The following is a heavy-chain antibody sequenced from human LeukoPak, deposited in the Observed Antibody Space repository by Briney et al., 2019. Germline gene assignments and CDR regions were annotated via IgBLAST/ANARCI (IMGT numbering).Heavy chain of an antibody. CDR2: ISNRGDYI. CDR1: GFTFTSYS. CDR3: AKDRKYSYAKIDY. J-gene: IGHJ4*02. D-gene: IGHD5-18*01. Sequence: KPGGSLRLSCSASGFTFTSYSMNWVRQAPGKGLEWVSSISNRGDYIYYADSVKGRFTISRDNAKNSLYLQMNSLRAEDTAVYYCAKDRKYSYAKIDYWGQGTLVTVSS. V-gene: IGHV3-21*04.